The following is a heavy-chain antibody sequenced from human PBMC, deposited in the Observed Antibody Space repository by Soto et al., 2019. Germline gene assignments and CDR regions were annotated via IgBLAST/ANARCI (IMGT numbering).Heavy chain of an antibody. V-gene: IGHV1-69*02. J-gene: IGHJ6*03. CDR1: GGTFSSYT. Sequence: QVQLVQSGAEVQKPGSSVKVSCKASGGTFSSYTISWVRQAPGQGLEWMGRIIPILGIANYAQKFQGRVTITADKSTSTAYMELSSLRSEDTAVYYCASVYCSSTSCYDDDYYYYYMDVWGKGTTVTVSS. D-gene: IGHD2-2*01. CDR2: IIPILGIA. CDR3: ASVYCSSTSCYDDDYYYYYMDV.